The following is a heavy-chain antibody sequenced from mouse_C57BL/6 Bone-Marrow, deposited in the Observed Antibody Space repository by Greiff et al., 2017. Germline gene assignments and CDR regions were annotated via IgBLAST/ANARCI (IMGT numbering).Heavy chain of an antibody. CDR2: IDPNSGGT. Sequence: QVQLKESGAELVKPGASVKLFCKASGYTFTSYWMHWVKQRPGRGLEWIGRIDPNSGGTKYNAKFKSKATLTVDNPSSTAYMQLSSLTSEDSAVYYCARGDYYVSSPAWFAYWGQVTLVTVSA. V-gene: IGHV1-72*01. J-gene: IGHJ3*01. CDR1: GYTFTSYW. CDR3: ARGDYYVSSPAWFAY. D-gene: IGHD1-1*01.